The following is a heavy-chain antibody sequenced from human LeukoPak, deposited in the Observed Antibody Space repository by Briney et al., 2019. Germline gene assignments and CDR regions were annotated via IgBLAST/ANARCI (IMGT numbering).Heavy chain of an antibody. J-gene: IGHJ3*02. CDR3: ARGGDYFPDAFDI. Sequence: GGSLRLSCAASGFTVSSDYMSWVRQAPGKGLEWVSVIYSGGSTYYADSVKGRFTISRDNSKNTLYLQMNSLRAEDTAVYYCARGGDYFPDAFDIWGQGTMVTVSS. CDR2: IYSGGST. D-gene: IGHD4-17*01. CDR1: GFTVSSDY. V-gene: IGHV3-53*01.